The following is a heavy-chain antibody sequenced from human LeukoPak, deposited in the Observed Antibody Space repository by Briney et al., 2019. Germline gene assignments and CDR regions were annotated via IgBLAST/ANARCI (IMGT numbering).Heavy chain of an antibody. Sequence: SGGSLRLSCAASGFTFSSYGMHWVRQAPGKGLEWVAFIRYDGSNKYYADSVKGRFTISRDNSKNTLYLQMNSLRAGDTAVYYCAKDLWDGPQGDYWGQGTLVTVSS. D-gene: IGHD3-16*01. CDR2: IRYDGSNK. V-gene: IGHV3-30*02. J-gene: IGHJ4*02. CDR3: AKDLWDGPQGDY. CDR1: GFTFSSYG.